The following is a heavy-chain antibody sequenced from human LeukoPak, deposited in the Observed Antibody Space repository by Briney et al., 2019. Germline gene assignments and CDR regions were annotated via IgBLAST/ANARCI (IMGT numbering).Heavy chain of an antibody. J-gene: IGHJ4*02. CDR2: IYYSGST. CDR3: ASSSGNYWDYFDY. CDR1: GGSISSYY. D-gene: IGHD1-26*01. V-gene: IGHV4-59*08. Sequence: PSETLSLTCTVSGGSISSYYWSWIRQPPGKGLEWIGYIYYSGSTNYNPSLKSRVTISVDTSKNQFSLKLSSVTAADTAVYYCASSSGNYWDYFDYWGQGTLVTVSS.